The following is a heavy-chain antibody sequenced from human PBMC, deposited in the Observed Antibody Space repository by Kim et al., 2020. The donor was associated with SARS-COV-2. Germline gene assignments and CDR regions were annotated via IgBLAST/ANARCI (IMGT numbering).Heavy chain of an antibody. Sequence: KFQGRVTMTRDTSTSTVYMELSSLRSEDTAVYYCARDTYDSSGYYAGMDVWGQGTTVTVSS. CDR3: ARDTYDSSGYYAGMDV. V-gene: IGHV1-46*01. D-gene: IGHD3-22*01. J-gene: IGHJ6*02.